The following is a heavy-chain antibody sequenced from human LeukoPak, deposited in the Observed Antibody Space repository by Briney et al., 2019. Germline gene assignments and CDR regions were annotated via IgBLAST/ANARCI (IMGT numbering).Heavy chain of an antibody. CDR2: INSDGSST. Sequence: PGGSLRLSCAASGFTFSNYWMHWVRHAPGKGLVWVSRINSDGSSTSYADSVKGRFTISRDNAKNTLYLQMNSLRAEDTAVYFRARRSDYRYYFDYWGQGTLVTVSS. J-gene: IGHJ4*02. CDR1: GFTFSNYW. V-gene: IGHV3-74*01. CDR3: ARRSDYRYYFDY. D-gene: IGHD4-11*01.